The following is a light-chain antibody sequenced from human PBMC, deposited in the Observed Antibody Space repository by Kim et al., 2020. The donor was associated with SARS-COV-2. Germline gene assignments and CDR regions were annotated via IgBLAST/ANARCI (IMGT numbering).Light chain of an antibody. J-gene: IGKJ2*01. V-gene: IGKV1-39*01. CDR2: GAS. CDR1: QSISTY. Sequence: DIQMTQTPSSLSASVGDRVTITCRASQSISTYLNWYQQKPGKAPKLLIYGASNLPSGVPSRFSASGSGTDFTLTISTLQPEDFGTYYCQQGYSTFGQGTKLEI. CDR3: QQGYST.